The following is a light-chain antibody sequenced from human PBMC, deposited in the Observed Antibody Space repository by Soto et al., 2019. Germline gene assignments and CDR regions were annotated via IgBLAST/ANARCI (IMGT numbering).Light chain of an antibody. CDR3: QQRHNWRDT. V-gene: IGKV3-11*01. J-gene: IGKJ5*01. CDR1: QSVSHY. Sequence: EIVLTQSPATLSLSPGDRATLSCRASQSVSHYLSWYQQKPGQAPRIIMYETTRRATGIPARFSGSGSGTDFTLTISSLEPEDFAVYYCQQRHNWRDTLGQGTRLEIK. CDR2: ETT.